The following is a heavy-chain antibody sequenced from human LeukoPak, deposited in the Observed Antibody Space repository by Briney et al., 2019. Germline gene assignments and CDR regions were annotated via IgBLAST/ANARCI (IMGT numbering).Heavy chain of an antibody. CDR1: GGSISSSY. CDR3: ARYKSVGAFDI. Sequence: SETLSLTCTVPGGSISSSYWSWIRQPPGKGLEWIGYIYYTGSTTYNPSLKSRVTISVDTSKNQFSLKLRSVTAADTAVYYCARYKSVGAFDIWGQGTMVTVSS. CDR2: IYYTGST. J-gene: IGHJ3*02. V-gene: IGHV4-59*01. D-gene: IGHD1-1*01.